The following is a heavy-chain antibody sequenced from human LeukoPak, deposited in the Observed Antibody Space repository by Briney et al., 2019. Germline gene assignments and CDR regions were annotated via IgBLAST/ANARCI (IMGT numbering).Heavy chain of an antibody. V-gene: IGHV3-23*01. Sequence: GGSLRLSCAASGFPFSSYAMSWGRQAPGWGLEWVSAITAGGGSTFYADSVKGRFTISRDNTKNTLYLQMNSLRAEDTAVYYCAKRLPYYFDYWGQGTLVTVSS. CDR1: GFPFSSYA. CDR2: ITAGGGST. CDR3: AKRLPYYFDY. D-gene: IGHD2-15*01. J-gene: IGHJ4*02.